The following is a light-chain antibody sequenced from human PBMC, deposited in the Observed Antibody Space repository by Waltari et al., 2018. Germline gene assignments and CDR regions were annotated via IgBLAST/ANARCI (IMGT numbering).Light chain of an antibody. CDR3: QQYKSPPWT. CDR1: HSITKW. V-gene: IGKV1-5*03. Sequence: DLQMTPSPFTLSASVGDRVTLTGRASHSITKWLAWYQQKPGEAPKSLIYKASTLESGVPSRFSGSGSGTEFTLTISSLQPDDFATYYCQQYKSPPWTFGQGTKVEIK. CDR2: KAS. J-gene: IGKJ1*01.